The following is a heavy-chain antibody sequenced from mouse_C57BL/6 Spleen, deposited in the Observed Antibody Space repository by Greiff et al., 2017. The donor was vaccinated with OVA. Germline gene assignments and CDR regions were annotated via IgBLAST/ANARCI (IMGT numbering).Heavy chain of an antibody. CDR3: ARDYSNYDWFAY. Sequence: QVQLQESGPELVKPGASVKISCKASGYAFSSSWMNWVKQRPGKGLEWIGRIYPGDGDTNYNGKFKGKATLTSDKSSSTAYMQRSSLTSEDSAVYFCARDYSNYDWFAYWGQGTLVTVSA. CDR2: IYPGDGDT. D-gene: IGHD2-5*01. J-gene: IGHJ3*01. V-gene: IGHV1-82*01. CDR1: GYAFSSSW.